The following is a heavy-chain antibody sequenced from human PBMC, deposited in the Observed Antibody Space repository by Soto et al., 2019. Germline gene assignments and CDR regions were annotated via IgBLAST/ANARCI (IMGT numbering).Heavy chain of an antibody. CDR3: ARLIGNSWLYS. CDR2: TYYRSKWYN. V-gene: IGHV6-1*01. CDR1: GDSVSTNSAT. J-gene: IGHJ5*01. Sequence: SQTLPLTCAISGDSVSTNSATWVWIRHSRSRGLEWLGRTYYRSKWYNDYAVSVKGRITINPDTSNNQLSLQLNSVTPDDTAVYYCARLIGNSWLYSWGQGTLVTVSS. D-gene: IGHD2-8*01.